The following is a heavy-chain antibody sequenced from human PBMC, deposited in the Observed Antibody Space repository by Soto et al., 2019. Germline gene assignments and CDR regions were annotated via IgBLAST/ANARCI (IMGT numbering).Heavy chain of an antibody. CDR1: GVSFSDYY. CDR2: INHSGST. CDR3: ARGLFYGDYGD. V-gene: IGHV4-34*01. Sequence: SETLSLTCAVYGVSFSDYYWSWIRQPPGRGLEWIGEINHSGSTYYNPSLKSRVTISVDTSKSQFSLKLSSVTAADTAVYYCARGLFYGDYGDWGQGTLVTVSS. D-gene: IGHD4-17*01. J-gene: IGHJ4*02.